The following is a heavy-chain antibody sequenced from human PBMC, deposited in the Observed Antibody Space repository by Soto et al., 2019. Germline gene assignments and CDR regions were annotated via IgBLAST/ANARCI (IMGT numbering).Heavy chain of an antibody. CDR2: INPTNGDT. J-gene: IGHJ4*02. CDR1: GYTFTEYY. CDR3: TRGPSSGAFDY. V-gene: IGHV1-2*02. Sequence: QVPLVQSGAEVKKPGASVKVSCKASGYTFTEYYMHWMRQAPGQGLEWKGWINPTNGDTNYAHNFLDRVTMTRKASIRTAYMELSSLTSTDTAVYYWTRGPSSGAFDYWGQGSLVAVSS. D-gene: IGHD3-22*01.